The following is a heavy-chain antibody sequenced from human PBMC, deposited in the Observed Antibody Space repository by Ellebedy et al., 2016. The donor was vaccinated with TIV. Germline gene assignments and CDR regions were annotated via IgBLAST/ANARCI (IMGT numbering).Heavy chain of an antibody. J-gene: IGHJ6*02. Sequence: PGGSLRLSCAASGFNFNDYAMHWVRQRPGKGLEWVSGISWNSVVIGYADSVKGRFTISRDNAKNSLYLEMDSLRSEDTARYYCVNMPNSYLRGMDAWGQGTTVAVSS. V-gene: IGHV3-9*01. CDR3: VNMPNSYLRGMDA. D-gene: IGHD1-7*01. CDR1: GFNFNDYA. CDR2: ISWNSVVI.